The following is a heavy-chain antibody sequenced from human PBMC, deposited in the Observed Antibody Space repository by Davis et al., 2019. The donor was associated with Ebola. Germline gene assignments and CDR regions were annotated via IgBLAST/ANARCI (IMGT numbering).Heavy chain of an antibody. V-gene: IGHV1-3*04. D-gene: IGHD6-6*01. CDR3: ARDYWGTSSSFNWFDP. Sequence: AASVKVSCKASGYIFTTYAIHWVRQAPGQRLEWMGWINTGNGDTKSSQKFQGRLTITRDTSASTAYMELSNLRSEDTAVYYCARDYWGTSSSFNWFDPWGQGTLVTVSS. CDR1: GYIFTTYA. CDR2: INTGNGDT. J-gene: IGHJ5*02.